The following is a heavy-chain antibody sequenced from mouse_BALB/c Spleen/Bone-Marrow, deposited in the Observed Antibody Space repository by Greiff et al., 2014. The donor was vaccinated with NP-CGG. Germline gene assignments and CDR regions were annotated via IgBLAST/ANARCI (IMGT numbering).Heavy chain of an antibody. V-gene: IGHV1-80*01. D-gene: IGHD2-13*01. CDR1: GYAFSSYW. CDR2: IYPGDGDT. Sequence: VNLVESGAELVRPGSSVKISCKASGYAFSSYWMNWVKQRPGQGLEWIGQIYPGDGDTDYYGKFKGKATLTADNSSSTAYMQLSSLTSEDSAVYFCARWGGDYHWYFDVWGAGTTVTVSS. J-gene: IGHJ1*01. CDR3: ARWGGDYHWYFDV.